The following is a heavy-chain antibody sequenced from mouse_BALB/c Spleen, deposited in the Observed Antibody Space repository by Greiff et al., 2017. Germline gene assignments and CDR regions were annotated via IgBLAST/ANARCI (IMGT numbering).Heavy chain of an antibody. J-gene: IGHJ4*01. CDR2: IDPANGNT. CDR1: GFNFKDTY. CDR3: ARGYYAMDY. Sequence: VQLQQSGAELVKPGASVKLSCTASGFNFKDTYMHWVKQRPEQGLEWIGRIDPANGNTKYDPKFQGKATITADTSSNTAYLQLSSLTSEDTAVYYCARGYYAMDYWGQGTSVTVSS. V-gene: IGHV14-3*02.